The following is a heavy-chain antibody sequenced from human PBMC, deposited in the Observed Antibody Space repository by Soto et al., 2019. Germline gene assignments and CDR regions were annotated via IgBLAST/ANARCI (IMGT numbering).Heavy chain of an antibody. CDR2: ISYDGSNL. Sequence: GGSLRLCCAASGFTFSSYAMHWVRQAPGKGLEWVAVISYDGSNLYYADSVKGRFTISRDNSKNTLYLQMNSLRPEDTAVYYCARGYCSSISCYLSSWGQGTMVTVSS. J-gene: IGHJ3*01. CDR3: ARGYCSSISCYLSS. V-gene: IGHV3-30-3*01. D-gene: IGHD2-2*01. CDR1: GFTFSSYA.